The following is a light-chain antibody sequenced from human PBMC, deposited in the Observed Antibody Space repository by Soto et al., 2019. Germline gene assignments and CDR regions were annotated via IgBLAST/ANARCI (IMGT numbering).Light chain of an antibody. J-gene: IGLJ1*01. CDR3: SSYTISSTDV. CDR1: SSDVGGYNY. V-gene: IGLV2-14*01. Sequence: QSALTQPASVSGSPGQSITISCTGTSSDVGGYNYVSWYQQHPGKAPKLMIYDVINRPSGVSNRFSGSKSGNTASLTISGLQAEDEADYYCSSYTISSTDVFGTGTKVTVL. CDR2: DVI.